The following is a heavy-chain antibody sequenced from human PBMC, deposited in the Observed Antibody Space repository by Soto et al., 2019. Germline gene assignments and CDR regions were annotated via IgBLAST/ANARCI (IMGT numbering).Heavy chain of an antibody. CDR1: GDSVSSNTAA. V-gene: IGHV6-1*01. Sequence: QVHLQPSGPGLVKPSQTLSLTCAISGDSVSSNTAAWNWIRSSPSRGLEWLGRTYYRSNWRHDYAVSVKSRITVNPDTAKNHCSLQLNSVTPDDTAVYYCARGVAGSGFDLWGQGTLVTVSS. CDR2: TYYRSNWRH. CDR3: ARGVAGSGFDL. D-gene: IGHD6-19*01. J-gene: IGHJ4*02.